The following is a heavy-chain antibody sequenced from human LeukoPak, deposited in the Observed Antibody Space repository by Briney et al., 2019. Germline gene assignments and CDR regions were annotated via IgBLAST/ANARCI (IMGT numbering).Heavy chain of an antibody. V-gene: IGHV3-7*01. Sequence: GGSLRLSCAASGITFSTYWMSWVRQAPGKGLEWVANIKEDGSGKYYVDSVKGRFTISRDNAKNSLYLQMNSLRAEDTAVYYRAREKYCSRSSCYALFDPWGQGTLVTVSS. J-gene: IGHJ5*02. CDR1: GITFSTYW. CDR3: AREKYCSRSSCYALFDP. CDR2: IKEDGSGK. D-gene: IGHD2-2*01.